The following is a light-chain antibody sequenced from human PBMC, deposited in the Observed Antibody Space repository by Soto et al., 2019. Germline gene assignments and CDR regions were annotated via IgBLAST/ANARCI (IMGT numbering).Light chain of an antibody. Sequence: DIVMTQSPDSLAVSLGERATINCKSSQSVLYSSNNKNYLAWYQQKPGQPPKLLIYWASTRESGVPYRFSGSGSGTDFTLTISSLQAEDVAVYYCQQYYSTPVTFGPGTKVDIQ. CDR3: QQYYSTPVT. J-gene: IGKJ3*01. V-gene: IGKV4-1*01. CDR2: WAS. CDR1: QSVLYSSNNKNY.